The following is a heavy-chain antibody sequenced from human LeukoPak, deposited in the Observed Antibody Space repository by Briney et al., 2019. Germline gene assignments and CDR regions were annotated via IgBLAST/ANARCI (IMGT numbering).Heavy chain of an antibody. CDR1: GFTVSSNY. CDR3: ATHLDTTGPFYFDY. CDR2: IYSGDST. D-gene: IGHD4-17*01. Sequence: GGSLRLSCAASGFTVSSNYMSWVRQAPGKGLEWVSVIYSGDSTDYADSVKGRFTISRDNSKNTLYLQMNSLRAEDTAVYYCATHLDTTGPFYFDYWGQGTLVTVSS. J-gene: IGHJ4*02. V-gene: IGHV3-53*01.